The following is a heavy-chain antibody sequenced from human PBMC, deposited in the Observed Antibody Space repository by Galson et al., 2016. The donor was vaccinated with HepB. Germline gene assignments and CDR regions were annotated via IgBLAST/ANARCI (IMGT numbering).Heavy chain of an antibody. V-gene: IGHV3-30*04. D-gene: IGHD5-24*01. CDR1: GYIFRTYP. CDR3: AREAERWNYLDY. CDR2: ISSDGSNE. Sequence: SLRLSCAASGYIFRTYPMHWVRQAPGKGLEWVAVISSDGSNEWYADSVKGRFTISRDNSQNTLSLQMSSLRPEDTAAYYCAREAERWNYLDYWCQGALVTVSS. J-gene: IGHJ4*02.